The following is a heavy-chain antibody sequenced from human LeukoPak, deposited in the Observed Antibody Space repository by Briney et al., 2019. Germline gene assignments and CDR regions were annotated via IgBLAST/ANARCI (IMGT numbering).Heavy chain of an antibody. D-gene: IGHD1/OR15-1a*01. CDR3: ARGNRELDY. CDR2: VSSSSSYI. CDR1: GFTFSDYY. Sequence: GGSLRLSCAASGFTFSDYYMSWIRQAPGKGLEWVSYVSSSSSYINYADSVKGRFTISRDNAKNSLYLQMNSLRGEDTAVYYCARGNRELDYWGQGTLVTVSS. V-gene: IGHV3-11*05. J-gene: IGHJ4*02.